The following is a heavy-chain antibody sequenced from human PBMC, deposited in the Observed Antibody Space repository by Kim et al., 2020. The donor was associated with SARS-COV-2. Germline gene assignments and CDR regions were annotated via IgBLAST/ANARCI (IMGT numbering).Heavy chain of an antibody. J-gene: IGHJ4*02. Sequence: SETLSLTCTVYGGSVSNTHWWSWVRQSPGKGLEWIGEIYHRRSTSTNYNPSLKSRVTISVDTFTNQFSLNLRSVTAADTAVYYCARDQGGHTYGYDYWRQGSLVTVSS. CDR1: GGSVSNTHW. CDR2: IYHRRSTST. CDR3: ARDQGGHTYGYDY. D-gene: IGHD5-18*01. V-gene: IGHV4-4*02.